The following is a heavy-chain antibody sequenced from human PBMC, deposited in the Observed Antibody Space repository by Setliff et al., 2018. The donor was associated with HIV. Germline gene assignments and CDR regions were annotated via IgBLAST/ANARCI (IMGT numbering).Heavy chain of an antibody. CDR3: ARGATLLTGYSDRWEYFYMYV. J-gene: IGHJ6*03. Sequence: PSETLSLTCAVYGGSFSGYYWSWSRQPPGKGLEWIGEINHSGSTNYNPSLTSRVTISVDTSKNQFCLRLNSVTAADTAVYSCARGATLLTGYSDRWEYFYMYVWGKGTTVTVSS. CDR1: GGSFSGYY. V-gene: IGHV4-34*01. CDR2: INHSGST. D-gene: IGHD5-12*01.